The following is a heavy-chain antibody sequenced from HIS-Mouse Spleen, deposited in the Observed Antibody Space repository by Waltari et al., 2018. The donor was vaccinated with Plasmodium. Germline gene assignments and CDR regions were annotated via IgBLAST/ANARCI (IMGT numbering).Heavy chain of an antibody. V-gene: IGHV3-66*01. D-gene: IGHD5-12*01. CDR3: ARIAGGYDFDY. CDR1: GLQFGCTS. Sequence: EVQLVESGGGWAQPGGSLRLSCAASGLQFGCTSMSWVRQAPGKGLEWVSVIYSGGSTYYADSVKGRFTISRDNSKNTLYLQMNSLRAEDTAVYYCARIAGGYDFDYWGQGTLVTVSS. J-gene: IGHJ4*02. CDR2: IYSGGST.